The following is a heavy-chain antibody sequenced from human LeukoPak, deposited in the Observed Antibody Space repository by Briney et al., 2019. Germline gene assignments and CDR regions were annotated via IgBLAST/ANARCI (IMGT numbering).Heavy chain of an antibody. CDR1: GFTFSSYE. D-gene: IGHD6-19*01. V-gene: IGHV3-48*03. J-gene: IGHJ4*02. CDR3: ARGGSLGY. Sequence: PGGSLRLSCAASGFTFSSYEMNWVRQAPGKGLEWVSKISSSGSAIYYADSVKGRFTTSRDNAKGSLYLQMNSLRVEDTAVYYCARGGSLGYWGQGTLVTVSS. CDR2: ISSSGSAI.